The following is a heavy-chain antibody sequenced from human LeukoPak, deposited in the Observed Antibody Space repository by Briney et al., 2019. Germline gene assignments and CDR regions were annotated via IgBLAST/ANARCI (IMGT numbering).Heavy chain of an antibody. V-gene: IGHV3-21*01. J-gene: IGHJ4*02. CDR1: GFTFSSYS. D-gene: IGHD1-26*01. Sequence: GGSLRLSCAASGFTFSSYSMNWVRQAPGKGLEWVSSISSSSSNIYYADSVKGRFTISRDNAKNSLYLQMNSLRAEDTAVYYCAVIVGAIPWDYWGQGTLVTVSS. CDR2: ISSSSSNI. CDR3: AVIVGAIPWDY.